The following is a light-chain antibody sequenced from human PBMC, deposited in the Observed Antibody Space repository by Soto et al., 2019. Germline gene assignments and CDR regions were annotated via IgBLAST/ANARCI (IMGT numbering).Light chain of an antibody. CDR1: QSVSSSY. J-gene: IGKJ1*01. CDR3: HQDSILPWT. CDR2: GAS. V-gene: IGKV3D-7*01. Sequence: IVLPQSTGTLSLSPGERATLSCRASQSVSSSYLSWYQEKPGQAPRLLIYGASIRATGIPARFSGSGSGTAFTLTISSLQPEDFAVYYCHQDSILPWTFGEGTKVDNK.